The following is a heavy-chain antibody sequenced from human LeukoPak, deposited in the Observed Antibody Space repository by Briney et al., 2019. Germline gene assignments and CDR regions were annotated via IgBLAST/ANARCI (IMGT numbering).Heavy chain of an antibody. CDR2: IYYSGST. Sequence: NPSQTLSLTCTVSGGSISSGDYYWSWIRQPPGKGLEWIGSIYYSGSTYYNPSLKSRVTISVDTSKNQFSLKLSSVTAADTAVYYCAIQTRAYNWNHGALGYWGQGTLVTVSS. CDR1: GGSISSGDYY. CDR3: AIQTRAYNWNHGALGY. V-gene: IGHV4-39*01. J-gene: IGHJ4*02. D-gene: IGHD1-14*01.